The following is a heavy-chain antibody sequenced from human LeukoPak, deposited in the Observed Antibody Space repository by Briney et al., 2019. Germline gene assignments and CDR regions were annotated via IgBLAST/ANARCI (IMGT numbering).Heavy chain of an antibody. CDR3: ARVLRYCSGGNCYSGGLGYMDV. J-gene: IGHJ6*03. CDR2: IRSKANSYAT. Sequence: PGGSLRLSCAASGFTFSGSAMHWVRQASGKGLEWVGRIRSKANSYATAYAASVKGRFTISRDGSKNTAYLQMNSLKTEDTAVYYCARVLRYCSGGNCYSGGLGYMDVWVKGTTVTISS. V-gene: IGHV3-73*01. CDR1: GFTFSGSA. D-gene: IGHD2-15*01.